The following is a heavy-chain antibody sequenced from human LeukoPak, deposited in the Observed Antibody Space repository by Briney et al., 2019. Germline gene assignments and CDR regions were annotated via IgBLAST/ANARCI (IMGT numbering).Heavy chain of an antibody. D-gene: IGHD6-19*01. J-gene: IGHJ4*02. CDR3: GRRSGSGWTVDY. CDR2: IYPGDSDT. Sequence: GESLRISCKGSGYSFTSYWISWVRQMPGKGLEWMGIIYPGDSDTTYNPSFQGQVTISADKSISTAYLQWSSLKASDTAMYYCGRRSGSGWTVDYWGQGTLVTVSS. CDR1: GYSFTSYW. V-gene: IGHV5-51*01.